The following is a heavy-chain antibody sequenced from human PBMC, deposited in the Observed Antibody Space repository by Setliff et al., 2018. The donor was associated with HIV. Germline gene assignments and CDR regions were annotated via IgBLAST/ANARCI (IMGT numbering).Heavy chain of an antibody. Sequence: SETLSLTCTVSGGSVSSPGYYWGWIRQPPGKGLEWIGSVYNSGITFKNPSLKSRVTISVDRSGNQFSLRLTSVTAADTAVYYCATCRHRPSNWFDPWGQGTLVTVSS. J-gene: IGHJ5*02. CDR3: ATCRHRPSNWFDP. CDR1: GGSVSSPGYY. CDR2: VYNSGIT. V-gene: IGHV4-39*07.